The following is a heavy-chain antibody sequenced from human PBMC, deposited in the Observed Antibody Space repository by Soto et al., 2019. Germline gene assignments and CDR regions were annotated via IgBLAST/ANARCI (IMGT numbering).Heavy chain of an antibody. CDR2: INPSGDST. CDR3: ARDRVAAPPDY. J-gene: IGHJ4*02. Sequence: GXSVKVSCKASGYTFTSYYMHWVRQAPGQGLEWMGIINPSGDSTSYAQKFQGRVTMTRDTSTSTVYMELSSLRSEDTAVYYCARDRVAAPPDYWGQGTLVTVSS. D-gene: IGHD6-6*01. CDR1: GYTFTSYY. V-gene: IGHV1-46*01.